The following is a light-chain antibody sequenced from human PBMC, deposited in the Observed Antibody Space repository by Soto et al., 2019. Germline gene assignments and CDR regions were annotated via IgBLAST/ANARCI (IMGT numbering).Light chain of an antibody. V-gene: IGKV1-39*01. CDR3: QQYNIWPPL. Sequence: IQMTQSPSSLSASVGDRVTITCRASQIISSYLNWYQQIPGKAPKLLIYAASSLQSGVPSRFSGSGSGTEFTLTISSLQSEDFAVYYCQQYNIWPPLFGQGRRPEI. CDR2: AAS. J-gene: IGKJ5*01. CDR1: QIISSY.